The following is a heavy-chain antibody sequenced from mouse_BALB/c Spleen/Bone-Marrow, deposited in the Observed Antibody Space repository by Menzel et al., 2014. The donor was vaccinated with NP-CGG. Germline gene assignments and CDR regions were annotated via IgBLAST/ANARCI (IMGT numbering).Heavy chain of an antibody. Sequence: EVKLVESGGGLVQPGGSRKLSCAASGFTFSSFGMHWVRQAPEKGLEWVAYISSGSSTIYYADTVKGRFTISRDNPKNTLFLQMTSLRSEDTAMYYCARSPYDYAAMDCWGQGTSVTVSS. V-gene: IGHV5-17*02. D-gene: IGHD2-4*01. CDR3: ARSPYDYAAMDC. CDR2: ISSGSSTI. J-gene: IGHJ4*01. CDR1: GFTFSSFG.